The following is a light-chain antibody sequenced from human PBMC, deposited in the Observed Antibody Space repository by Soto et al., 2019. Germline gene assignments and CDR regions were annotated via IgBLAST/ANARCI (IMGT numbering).Light chain of an antibody. J-gene: IGLJ2*01. V-gene: IGLV2-14*01. Sequence: QSALTQPASVAGSPGQSITISCTGTTSDIGGSNFVSWYQQHPGKAPKLIIFEVANRPSGVSNRFSGSKSGNTASLTISGLQAEDETDYYCSSYTSSNTLIFGGGTKLTVL. CDR2: EVA. CDR3: SSYTSSNTLI. CDR1: TSDIGGSNF.